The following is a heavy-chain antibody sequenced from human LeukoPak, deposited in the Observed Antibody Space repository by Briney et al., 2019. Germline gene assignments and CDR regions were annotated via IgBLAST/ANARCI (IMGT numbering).Heavy chain of an antibody. J-gene: IGHJ5*02. CDR3: ARAGSTNSWFDP. CDR2: ISSWSSFI. CDR1: GFAFDTYS. D-gene: IGHD2-2*01. Sequence: GGSLRLSCAASGFAFDTYSMTWVRQAPGKGLEWVPSISSWSSFIYSADSVTGRFTISRDNAKNSLYLQMNSLRAEDTAVYYCARAGSTNSWFDPWGQGTLVIVSS. V-gene: IGHV3-21*01.